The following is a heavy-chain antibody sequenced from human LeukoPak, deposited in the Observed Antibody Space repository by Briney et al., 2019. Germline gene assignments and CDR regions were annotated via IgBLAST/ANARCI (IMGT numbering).Heavy chain of an antibody. CDR2: ISDSGFGT. D-gene: IGHD3-22*01. CDR1: GFTFISHW. CDR3: AQRGSSSGYYRVY. V-gene: IGHV3-23*01. Sequence: SGWSLRLSCATSGFTFISHWMSWVRQAPGEGLEWVSAISDSGFGTYYADSVKGRFTISRDNSKNTLYLQMNSLRAEDTAVYYCAQRGSSSGYYRVYWGQGTLVTVSS. J-gene: IGHJ4*02.